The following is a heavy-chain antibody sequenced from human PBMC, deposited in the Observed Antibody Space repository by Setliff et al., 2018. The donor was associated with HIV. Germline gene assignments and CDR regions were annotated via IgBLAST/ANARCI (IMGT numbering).Heavy chain of an antibody. CDR3: ARFANYYHTSGYGWFDP. CDR1: GFSFSDYY. J-gene: IGHJ5*02. CDR2: ISDSDTDI. D-gene: IGHD3-22*01. Sequence: GGSLRLSCAASGFSFSDYYMSWIRQAPGKGLECISYISDSDTDIYYADSVRGRFTISRDNAKNSRYLQMNSLRAEDTAVYYCARFANYYHTSGYGWFDPWGQGPLVTVSS. V-gene: IGHV3-11*01.